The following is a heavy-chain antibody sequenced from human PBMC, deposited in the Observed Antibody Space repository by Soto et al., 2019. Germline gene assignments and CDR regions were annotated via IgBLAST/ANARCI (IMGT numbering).Heavy chain of an antibody. Sequence: QLQLQESGSGRVKPSQTLSLTCAVSGGSISSGGYSWSWIRQPPGKGLEWIGYISHSGSTYYNPSLKSRVTISVDRSKSQFSLKLSSVTAADTAVDYCARGGLLPDYWGRGTLVTVSS. J-gene: IGHJ4*01. CDR1: GGSISSGGYS. D-gene: IGHD6-19*01. CDR3: ARGGLLPDY. CDR2: ISHSGST. V-gene: IGHV4-30-2*01.